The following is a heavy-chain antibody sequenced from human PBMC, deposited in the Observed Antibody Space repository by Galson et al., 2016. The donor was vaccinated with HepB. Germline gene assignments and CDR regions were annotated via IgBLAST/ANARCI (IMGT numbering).Heavy chain of an antibody. CDR3: ARDPGRIAAAGHLDP. D-gene: IGHD6-13*01. CDR1: GFIVSSHY. V-gene: IGHV3-53*01. J-gene: IGHJ5*02. Sequence: SLRLSCAASGFIVSSHYMNWVRQAPGKGLEWVSIIYRGGATYYADSVKGRFTISRDNPKNTVYLQMKTLKDEDTAVYYCARDPGRIAAAGHLDPWGRGTLVTVSS. CDR2: IYRGGAT.